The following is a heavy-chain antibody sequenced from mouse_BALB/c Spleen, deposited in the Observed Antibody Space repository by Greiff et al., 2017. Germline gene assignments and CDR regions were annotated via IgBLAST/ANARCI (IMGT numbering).Heavy chain of an antibody. CDR3: ARSDGNPSYYAMDY. J-gene: IGHJ4*01. CDR2: INPYNGDT. Sequence: EVQLQESGPELVKPGASVKISCKASGYSFTGYFMNWVMQSHGKSLEWIGRINPYNGDTFYNQKFKGKATLTVDKSSSTAHMELRSLASEDSAVYYCARSDGNPSYYAMDYWGQGTSVTVSS. CDR1: GYSFTGYF. D-gene: IGHD2-1*01. V-gene: IGHV1-20*02.